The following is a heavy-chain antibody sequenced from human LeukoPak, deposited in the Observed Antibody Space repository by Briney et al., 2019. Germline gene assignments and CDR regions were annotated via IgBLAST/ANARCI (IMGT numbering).Heavy chain of an antibody. CDR1: GFTFSSYA. D-gene: IGHD3-10*01. V-gene: IGHV3-64D*06. J-gene: IGHJ4*02. CDR3: VKEVTYYYGSGSYFDY. CDR2: ISSNGGST. Sequence: GGSLRLSCSASGFTFSSYAMHWVRQAPGKGLEYVSAISSNGGSTYYADSVKGRFTITRDNSKNTLYLQMSSLRAEDTAVYYWVKEVTYYYGSGSYFDYWGQGTLVTVSS.